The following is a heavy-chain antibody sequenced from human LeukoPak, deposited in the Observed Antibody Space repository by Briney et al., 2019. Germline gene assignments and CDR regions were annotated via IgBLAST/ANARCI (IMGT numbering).Heavy chain of an antibody. CDR2: IYYSGST. CDR3: ARLGDSSSWSPGGYFDY. CDR1: GGSISSYY. D-gene: IGHD6-13*01. Sequence: PSETLSLTCIVSGGSISSYYWSWIRQPPGKGLEWIGYIYYSGSTNYNPSLKSRVTISVDTSKNQFSLKLSSVTAADTAVYYCARLGDSSSWSPGGYFDYWGQGTLVTVSS. J-gene: IGHJ4*02. V-gene: IGHV4-59*01.